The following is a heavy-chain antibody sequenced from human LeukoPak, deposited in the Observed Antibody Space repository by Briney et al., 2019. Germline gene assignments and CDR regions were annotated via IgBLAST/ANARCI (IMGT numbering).Heavy chain of an antibody. CDR2: INWNSGSI. CDR1: GFTFDDYA. Sequence: PGGSLRLSCAASGFTFDDYAMHWVRQAPGKGLEWVSGINWNSGSIDYADSVKGRFTISRDNAKNSLYLQMNSLRAEDTALYYCAKSSSYSGYKGDFDYWGQGTLVTVSS. J-gene: IGHJ4*02. V-gene: IGHV3-9*01. CDR3: AKSSSYSGYKGDFDY. D-gene: IGHD5-12*01.